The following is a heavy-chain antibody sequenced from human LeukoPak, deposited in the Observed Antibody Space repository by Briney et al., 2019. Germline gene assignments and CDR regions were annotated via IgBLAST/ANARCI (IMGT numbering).Heavy chain of an antibody. CDR2: IYSGGTT. Sequence: GGSLRLSCAASGFTFTNYWMSWVRQAPGRGLEWVSVIYSGGTTYYADSVKGRFTISRDNSKNTLYLQMNSLRAEDTAVYYCASLNYDTGRAEWGQGTLVTVSS. D-gene: IGHD3-22*01. CDR1: GFTFTNYW. J-gene: IGHJ4*02. CDR3: ASLNYDTGRAE. V-gene: IGHV3-53*01.